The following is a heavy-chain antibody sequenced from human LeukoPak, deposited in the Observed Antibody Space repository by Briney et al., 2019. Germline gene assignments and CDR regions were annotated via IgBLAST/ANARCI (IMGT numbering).Heavy chain of an antibody. Sequence: QPGGSLRLSCAASGFTFSSYEMNWVRQAPGKGLEWVSYISSSGSTIYYADSVKSRFTISRDNAKNSLYLQMNSLRAEDTAVYYCARAGPFVVVPAATDYWGQGTLVTVSS. D-gene: IGHD2-2*01. V-gene: IGHV3-48*03. CDR2: ISSSGSTI. J-gene: IGHJ4*02. CDR3: ARAGPFVVVPAATDY. CDR1: GFTFSSYE.